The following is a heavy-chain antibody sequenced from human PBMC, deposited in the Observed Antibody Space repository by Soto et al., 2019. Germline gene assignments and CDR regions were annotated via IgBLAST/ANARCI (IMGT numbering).Heavy chain of an antibody. D-gene: IGHD1-26*01. CDR2: ISSSGDYL. CDR3: ASQTNSGSYQFDY. V-gene: IGHV3-21*01. Sequence: GGSLRLSXAASGFTFRRNNMNWVRQAPGKGLEWVASISSSGDYLYYADSVKGRFIISRDNFQNSLILQMNNLRAEDTAVYYCASQTNSGSYQFDYWGQGTLVTVSS. J-gene: IGHJ4*02. CDR1: GFTFRRNN.